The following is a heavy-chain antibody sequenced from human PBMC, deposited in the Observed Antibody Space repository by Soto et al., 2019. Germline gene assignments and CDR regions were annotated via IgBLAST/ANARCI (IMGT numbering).Heavy chain of an antibody. CDR3: ARDLTGGTFDY. V-gene: IGHV1-69*13. CDR2: IIPIFGTA. D-gene: IGHD7-27*01. Sequence: GASVKVSCKASGGTFSSYAISWVRQAPGQGLEWMGGIIPIFGTANYAQKFQGRVTITADESTSTAYMELSSLRSEDTAVDYCARDLTGGTFDYWGQGTLVTVSS. CDR1: GGTFSSYA. J-gene: IGHJ4*02.